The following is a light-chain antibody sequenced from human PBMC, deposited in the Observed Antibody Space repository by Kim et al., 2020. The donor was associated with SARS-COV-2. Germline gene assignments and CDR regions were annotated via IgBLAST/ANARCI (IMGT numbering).Light chain of an antibody. J-gene: IGLJ2*01. Sequence: GRSVTIFFNGTRSDVGGYDEFSSQQQRPGKVPKLMIYDVNRRPSGAPDRCSGSKSGSTASLTISGLQDEDEAYYYRCSYAGSFSAVFGGGTQLTVL. CDR1: RSDVGGYDE. CDR3: CSYAGSFSAV. V-gene: IGLV2-11*01. CDR2: DVN.